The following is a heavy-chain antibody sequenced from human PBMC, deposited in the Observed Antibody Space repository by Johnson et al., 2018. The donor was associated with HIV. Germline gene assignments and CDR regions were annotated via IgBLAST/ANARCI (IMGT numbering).Heavy chain of an antibody. CDR3: ARAQWLADDVFDV. Sequence: VQLVESGGGLVQPGGSLRLSCAASGFTVSSNYMSWVRQAPGKGLEWVSVIYSGGSTYYADSVKGRFTISRDNAKDTLSLQMNSLRAEDTGVYYCARAQWLADDVFDVWGQGTMVTVSS. V-gene: IGHV3-66*01. CDR1: GFTVSSNY. D-gene: IGHD6-19*01. J-gene: IGHJ3*01. CDR2: IYSGGST.